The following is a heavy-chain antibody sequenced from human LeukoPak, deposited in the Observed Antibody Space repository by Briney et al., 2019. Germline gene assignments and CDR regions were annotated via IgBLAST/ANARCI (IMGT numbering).Heavy chain of an antibody. CDR3: AKEKAITMVRGVIIPVFDY. J-gene: IGHJ4*02. CDR1: GFTFSSYG. D-gene: IGHD3-10*01. Sequence: GGSLRLSCAASGFTFSSYGMHWVRQAPGKGLEWVSAISGSGGSTYYADSVKGRFTISRDNSKNTLYLQMNSLRAEDTAVYYCAKEKAITMVRGVIIPVFDYWGQGTLVTVSS. V-gene: IGHV3-23*01. CDR2: ISGSGGST.